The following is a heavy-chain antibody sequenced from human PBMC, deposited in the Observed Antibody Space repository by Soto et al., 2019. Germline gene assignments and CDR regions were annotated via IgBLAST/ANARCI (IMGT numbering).Heavy chain of an antibody. CDR2: ISGSGGST. D-gene: IGHD1-26*01. J-gene: IGHJ3*01. CDR1: GFTLSSYA. CDR3: AKETSPNTYYAFDF. V-gene: IGHV3-23*01. Sequence: PGGSLRLSCAVSGFTLSSYAMSWVRQAPGKGLEWVSGISGSGGSTYYADSVKGPITISRDNSKNTLYLQMNSLRAEDTAVYYCAKETSPNTYYAFDFWGQGTMVTVSS.